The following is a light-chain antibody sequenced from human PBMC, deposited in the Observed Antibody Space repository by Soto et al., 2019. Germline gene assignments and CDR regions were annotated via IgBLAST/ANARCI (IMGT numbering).Light chain of an antibody. J-gene: IGLJ1*01. CDR3: NSYTTSNTDV. CDR1: SGDVGAYNY. CDR2: DVN. V-gene: IGLV2-14*03. Sequence: QSALTQPASVSGSPGQSITISCTGTSGDVGAYNYVSWYQQHPGKAPKLMIYDVNNRPSGVSDRFSGSKSGNTASLTISGLQAEDEADYYCNSYTTSNTDVFGTGTKLTVL.